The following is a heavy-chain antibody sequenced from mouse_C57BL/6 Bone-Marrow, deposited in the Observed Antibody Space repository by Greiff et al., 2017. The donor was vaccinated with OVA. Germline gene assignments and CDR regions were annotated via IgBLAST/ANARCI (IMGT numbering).Heavy chain of an antibody. CDR3: ARFLSYYYGSRPFAY. CDR2: IDPSDSYT. D-gene: IGHD1-1*01. Sequence: QVQLQQPGAELVRPGTSVKLSCKASGYTFTSYWMHWVKQRPGQGLEWIGVIDPSDSYTNYNQQFKGKATLTVDTSSSTAYMQLSSLTSEDSAVYYCARFLSYYYGSRPFAYWGQGTLVTGSA. V-gene: IGHV1-59*01. J-gene: IGHJ3*01. CDR1: GYTFTSYW.